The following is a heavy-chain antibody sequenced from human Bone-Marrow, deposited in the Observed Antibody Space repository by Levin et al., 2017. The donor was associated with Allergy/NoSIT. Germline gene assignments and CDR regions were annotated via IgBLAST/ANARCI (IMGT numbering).Heavy chain of an antibody. CDR1: GYTFTAYG. CDR2: ITPNNGDT. D-gene: IGHD2-15*01. J-gene: IGHJ6*03. CDR3: AKDVVALITYSYAFYFMDV. Sequence: ASVKVSCQASGYTFTAYGISWVRQAPGQGLEWMGLITPNNGDTTYAQKFQGRVTMTTDISSKIAYMELRNLRSDDTATYYCAKDVVALITYSYAFYFMDVWGKGTTVIVSS. V-gene: IGHV1-18*04.